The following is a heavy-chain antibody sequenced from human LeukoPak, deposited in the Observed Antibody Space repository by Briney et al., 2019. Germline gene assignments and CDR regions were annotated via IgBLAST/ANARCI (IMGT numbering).Heavy chain of an antibody. CDR1: GYTFSISY. J-gene: IGHJ4*02. CDR3: ATDRRSLDS. Sequence: ASAKVSCKASGYTFSISYIHWVRQAPGQGLEWMGIINPSGDTTNYAQKFQGRVTMTRDTSTSTVYMEVSSLRSEDTAVYYCATDRRSLDSWGQGTLVTVSS. V-gene: IGHV1-46*01. CDR2: INPSGDTT.